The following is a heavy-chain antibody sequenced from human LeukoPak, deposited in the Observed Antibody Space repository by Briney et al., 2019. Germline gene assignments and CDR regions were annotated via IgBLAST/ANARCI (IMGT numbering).Heavy chain of an antibody. CDR2: ISTSGSTL. D-gene: IGHD6-25*01. CDR1: GLSFSSYD. Sequence: GGSLRLSCAAAGLSFSSYDMYWVRQAPGKGLEWVAYISTSGSTLGYADSVKGRFTISRDNGKSSVFLQMNSLRVEDTALYDCVPPAAGVNRTISTEYDQEWLQGTLVTVSS. J-gene: IGHJ1*01. V-gene: IGHV3-48*03. CDR3: VPPAAGVNRTISTEYDQE.